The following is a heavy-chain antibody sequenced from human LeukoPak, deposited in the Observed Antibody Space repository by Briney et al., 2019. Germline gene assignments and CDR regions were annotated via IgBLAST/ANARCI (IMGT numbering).Heavy chain of an antibody. CDR1: GGSISNGSYY. Sequence: SETLSLTCTVSGGSISNGSYYWSWIRQPAGKGLEWIGRIYTSGSTNYNPSLKSRVTISVDTSKNQFSLKLSSVTAADTAVYYCARLIWSGASAGMDVWGQGTTVTVSS. CDR3: ARLIWSGASAGMDV. CDR2: IYTSGST. V-gene: IGHV4-61*02. D-gene: IGHD3-3*01. J-gene: IGHJ6*02.